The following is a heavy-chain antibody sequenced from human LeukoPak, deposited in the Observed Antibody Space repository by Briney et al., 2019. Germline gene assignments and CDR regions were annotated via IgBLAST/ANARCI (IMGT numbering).Heavy chain of an antibody. CDR1: GGSITNYY. Sequence: SETLSLTCTVSGGSITNYYWSWIRQPAGKELEWIGRIFSSGSTSYNPSFKSRVTMSLDTSNNHFSLQLTSVTAADTAVYYCARVSPITAAGSSYYFAMDVWGQGTTVTVSS. D-gene: IGHD6-13*01. V-gene: IGHV4-4*07. CDR2: IFSSGST. CDR3: ARVSPITAAGSSYYFAMDV. J-gene: IGHJ6*02.